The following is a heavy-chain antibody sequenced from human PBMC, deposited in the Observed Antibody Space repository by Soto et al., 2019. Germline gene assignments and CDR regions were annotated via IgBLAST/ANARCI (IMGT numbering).Heavy chain of an antibody. V-gene: IGHV3-7*03. Sequence: EVQLVESGGGLVQPGGSLRLSCAASGFTFGSYWMSWVRQAPGKGLEWVANIKQDGNEKYYVDSVKGRFTISRDNAKNSLYLQMNSLRAEDTAVYYCARDVRVRGVQFDYWGQGTLVTVSS. J-gene: IGHJ4*02. CDR3: ARDVRVRGVQFDY. D-gene: IGHD3-10*01. CDR2: IKQDGNEK. CDR1: GFTFGSYW.